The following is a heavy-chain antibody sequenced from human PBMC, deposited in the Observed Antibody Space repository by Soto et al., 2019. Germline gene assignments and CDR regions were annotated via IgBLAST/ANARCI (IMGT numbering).Heavy chain of an antibody. D-gene: IGHD4-17*01. CDR1: GFTFSGST. Sequence: EVQLVESGGGLVQPGGSLKLSCAASGFTFSGSTIDWVRQASGKGLEWVGRIRSKAKSYATAYAASVKGRFTISRDDSKITAYLQMNSLKTEDTAVYYCTGIYDYGDSFDDYWGQGTLVTVSS. CDR2: IRSKAKSYAT. CDR3: TGIYDYGDSFDDY. J-gene: IGHJ4*02. V-gene: IGHV3-73*02.